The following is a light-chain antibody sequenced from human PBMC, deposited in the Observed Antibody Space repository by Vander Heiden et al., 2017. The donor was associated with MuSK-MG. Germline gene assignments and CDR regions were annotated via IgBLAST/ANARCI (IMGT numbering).Light chain of an antibody. CDR1: QSISSY. V-gene: IGKV1-39*01. J-gene: IGKJ4*01. Sequence: IHLPQSPSSLSASVGDRVTITCRASQSISSYLNWYQQKPGKAPKLLIYAASSLQSGVPSRFSGSGSGTDFTLTISSLQPEDFATYYCQQSYSTPLTFGGGTKVEIK. CDR2: AAS. CDR3: QQSYSTPLT.